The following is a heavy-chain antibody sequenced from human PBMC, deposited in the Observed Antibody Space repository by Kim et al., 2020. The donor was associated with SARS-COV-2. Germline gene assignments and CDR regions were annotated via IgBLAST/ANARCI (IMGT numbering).Heavy chain of an antibody. CDR1: GGSISSGGYY. J-gene: IGHJ5*02. Sequence: SETLSLTCTVSGGSISSGGYYWSWIRQHPGKGLEWIGYIYYSGSTYYNPSLKSRVTISVDTSKNQFSLKLSSVTAADTAVYYCARVVYDFWSGYYGWFDPWGQGTLVTVSS. D-gene: IGHD3-3*01. CDR2: IYYSGST. CDR3: ARVVYDFWSGYYGWFDP. V-gene: IGHV4-31*03.